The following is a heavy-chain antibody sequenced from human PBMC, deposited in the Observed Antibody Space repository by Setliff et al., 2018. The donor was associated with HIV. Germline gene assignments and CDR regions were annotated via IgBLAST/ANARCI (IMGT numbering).Heavy chain of an antibody. Sequence: WASVKVSCKASGGTFSSYAISWVRQAPGQGLEWMGGIIPILGTANYAQKFQGRVTITADESTSTAYMELSSLRSEDTAVYYCARGGNYYDSSGGFDYWGQGTLVTVSS. V-gene: IGHV1-69*13. J-gene: IGHJ4*02. CDR2: IIPILGTA. CDR1: GGTFSSYA. D-gene: IGHD3-22*01. CDR3: ARGGNYYDSSGGFDY.